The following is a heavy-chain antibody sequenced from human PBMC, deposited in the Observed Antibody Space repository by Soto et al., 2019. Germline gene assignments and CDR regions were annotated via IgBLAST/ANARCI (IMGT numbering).Heavy chain of an antibody. V-gene: IGHV1-8*01. CDR1: GYTFISYD. J-gene: IGHJ1*01. Sequence: QVQLVQSGAEVKKPGASVKVSCKASGYTFISYDINWVRQATGQGLEWMGWMSPNSGNTGYAQKFQCRVTMTRDISISTAYMELSRLRSDDTAIYYCAKVLGDCSTTDCSEYFQHWGQGTLVTVSS. D-gene: IGHD2-2*01. CDR3: AKVLGDCSTTDCSEYFQH. CDR2: MSPNSGNT.